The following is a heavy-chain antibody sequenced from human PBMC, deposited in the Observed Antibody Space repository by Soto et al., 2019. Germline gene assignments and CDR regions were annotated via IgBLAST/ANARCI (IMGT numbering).Heavy chain of an antibody. J-gene: IGHJ4*02. D-gene: IGHD6-19*01. CDR3: ARGMSRGWDGGGADY. CDR2: ISSSSSYI. CDR1: GFTFSSYS. Sequence: GGSLRLSCAASGFTFSSYSMNWVRQAPGKGLEWVSSISSSSSYIYYADSVKGQFTISRDNAKNSLYLQMNSLRAEDTAVYYCARGMSRGWDGGGADYWGQGTLVTVSS. V-gene: IGHV3-21*01.